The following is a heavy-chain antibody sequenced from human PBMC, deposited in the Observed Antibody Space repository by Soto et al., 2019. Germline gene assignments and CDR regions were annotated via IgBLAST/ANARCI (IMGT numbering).Heavy chain of an antibody. V-gene: IGHV3-23*01. J-gene: IGHJ4*02. CDR2: ITASGGTT. Sequence: GGSLRLSCAASGFTFSSYSMTWVRQAPGKGLEWVAHITASGGTTYYADSVKGRFTISRDNSKNTVYLQMNSLRAEDTAVYYCARAPFTIYDTSGYYDYWGQGTLVTVSS. CDR1: GFTFSSYS. CDR3: ARAPFTIYDTSGYYDY. D-gene: IGHD3-22*01.